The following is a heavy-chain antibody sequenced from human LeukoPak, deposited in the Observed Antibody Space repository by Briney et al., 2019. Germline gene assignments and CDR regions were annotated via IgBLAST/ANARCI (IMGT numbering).Heavy chain of an antibody. CDR2: IIPIFGTA. J-gene: IGHJ6*03. Sequence: ASVKVSCKASGGTFSSYAISWVRQAPGQGLEWMGGIIPIFGTANYAQKFQGRVTITTDESTSTAYMELSSLRTEDTAVYYCATYMGWELPPNYYYYYMDVWGKGTTVTVSS. D-gene: IGHD1-26*01. CDR1: GGTFSSYA. CDR3: ATYMGWELPPNYYYYYMDV. V-gene: IGHV1-69*05.